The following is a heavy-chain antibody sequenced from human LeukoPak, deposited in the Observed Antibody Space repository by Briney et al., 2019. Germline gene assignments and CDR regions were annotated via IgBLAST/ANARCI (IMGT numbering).Heavy chain of an antibody. CDR3: VRAPPGTTTVTPAFDY. CDR2: IIPIFGTA. CDR1: GGTFSSYA. V-gene: IGHV1-69*13. D-gene: IGHD4-17*01. J-gene: IGHJ4*02. Sequence: ASVKVSYKASGGTFSSYAISWVRQAPGQGLEWMGGIIPIFGTANYAQKFQGRVTITADESTSTAYMELSSLRSEDTAVYYCVRAPPGTTTVTPAFDYWGQGTLVTVSS.